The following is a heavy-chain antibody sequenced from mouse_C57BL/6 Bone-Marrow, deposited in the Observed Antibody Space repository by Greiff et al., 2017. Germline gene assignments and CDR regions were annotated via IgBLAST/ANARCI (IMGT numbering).Heavy chain of an antibody. Sequence: QVQLQQSGAELVKPGASVKLSCKASGYTFTSYWMHWVKQRPGQGLEWIGMIHPNSGSTNYNEKFKSKATLTVDKSSSTAYMQLSSLTSEDSAVYYCARERITTVPYYFDYWGQGTTLTVSS. CDR2: IHPNSGST. CDR3: ARERITTVPYYFDY. J-gene: IGHJ2*01. V-gene: IGHV1-64*01. CDR1: GYTFTSYW. D-gene: IGHD1-1*01.